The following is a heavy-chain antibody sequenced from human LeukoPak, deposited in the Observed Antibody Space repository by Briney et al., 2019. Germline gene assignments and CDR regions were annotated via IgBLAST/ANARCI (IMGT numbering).Heavy chain of an antibody. D-gene: IGHD1-26*01. CDR2: ISYDGSNK. CDR1: GFTFSSYG. Sequence: GGSLRLSCAASGFTFSSYGMHWVRQAPGKGLEWVAVISYDGSNKYYADSVKGRFTISRDNSKNTLYLQMNSLRAEDTAVYYCARECHKRSGSYYFDYWGQGTLVTVSS. V-gene: IGHV3-30*03. J-gene: IGHJ4*02. CDR3: ARECHKRSGSYYFDY.